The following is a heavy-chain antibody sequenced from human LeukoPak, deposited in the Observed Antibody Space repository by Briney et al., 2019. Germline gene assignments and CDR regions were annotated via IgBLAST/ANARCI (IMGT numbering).Heavy chain of an antibody. CDR1: GGTFSSYA. D-gene: IGHD3-16*01. CDR3: AADLPGGAMFDP. Sequence: SVKVSCKASGGTFSSYAISWVRQAPGQGLEWMGGVIPIFGTANYAQKFQGRVTITTDESTSTAYMELSSLRSEDTAVYYCAADLPGGAMFDPWGQGTLVTVSS. CDR2: VIPIFGTA. J-gene: IGHJ5*02. V-gene: IGHV1-69*05.